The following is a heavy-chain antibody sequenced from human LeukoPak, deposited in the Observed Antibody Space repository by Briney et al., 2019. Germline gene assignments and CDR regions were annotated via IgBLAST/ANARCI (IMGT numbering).Heavy chain of an antibody. D-gene: IGHD3-22*01. CDR3: ATVSPYYYDSSGSNAFDI. Sequence: ASVKVSCKVSGYTLTELSMHWVRQAPGKGLEWMGGFDSEDGETIYAQKFQGRVTMTEDTSTDTAYMELSSLRSEDTAVYYCATVSPYYYDSSGSNAFDIWGQGTMVTVSS. CDR2: FDSEDGET. CDR1: GYTLTELS. V-gene: IGHV1-24*01. J-gene: IGHJ3*02.